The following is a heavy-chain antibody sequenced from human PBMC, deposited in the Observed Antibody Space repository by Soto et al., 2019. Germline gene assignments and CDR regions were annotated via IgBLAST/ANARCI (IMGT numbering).Heavy chain of an antibody. J-gene: IGHJ4*02. CDR3: AKCCLGEYCSGVSCYSGDFDY. Sequence: GGSLSLSCAASGFTFSSYAMSWVRQAPGKGLEWVSAISGSGGSTYYADSVKGRFTISRDNSKNTLYLQMNSLRAEDTAVYYCAKCCLGEYCSGVSCYSGDFDYWGQGTLVTVSS. CDR2: ISGSGGST. V-gene: IGHV3-23*01. D-gene: IGHD2-15*01. CDR1: GFTFSSYA.